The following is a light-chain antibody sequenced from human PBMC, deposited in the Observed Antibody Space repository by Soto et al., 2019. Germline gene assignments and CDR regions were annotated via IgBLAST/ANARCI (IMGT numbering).Light chain of an antibody. CDR2: GAS. J-gene: IGKJ3*01. Sequence: EIVLTQSPGTLSLSPGERATLSCRASQSVSSSYLAWYQQKPGQAPRLLIYGASSRATGIPDRFSGSGSGTDFTLTISRLEPEDFAVYYCQQYGSLLFTFGPGTKVGIK. CDR3: QQYGSLLFT. CDR1: QSVSSSY. V-gene: IGKV3-20*01.